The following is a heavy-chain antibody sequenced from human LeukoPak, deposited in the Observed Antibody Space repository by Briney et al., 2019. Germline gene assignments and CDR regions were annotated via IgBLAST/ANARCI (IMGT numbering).Heavy chain of an antibody. CDR1: GGTFSSYA. V-gene: IGHV1-69*13. CDR2: VIPIFGTA. Sequence: GASVKVSCKASGGTFSSYAISWVRQAPGQGLEWMGGVIPIFGTANYAQKFQGRVTITADESTSTAYMELSSLRSEDTAVYYCARVGDDSSGYYFDYWGQGTLVTVSS. D-gene: IGHD3-22*01. J-gene: IGHJ4*02. CDR3: ARVGDDSSGYYFDY.